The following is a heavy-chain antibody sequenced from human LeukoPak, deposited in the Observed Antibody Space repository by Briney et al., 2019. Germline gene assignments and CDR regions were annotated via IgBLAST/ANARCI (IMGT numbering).Heavy chain of an antibody. J-gene: IGHJ4*02. CDR3: AREKGYYYDSSGYHPIDY. V-gene: IGHV4-61*02. Sequence: SETLSLTXTVSGGSISSGSYYWSWIWQPAGKGLEWIGRIYTSGSTNYNPSLKSRVTISVDTSKNQFSLKLSSVTAADTAVYYCAREKGYYYDSSGYHPIDYWGQGTLVTVSS. CDR1: GGSISSGSYY. D-gene: IGHD3-22*01. CDR2: IYTSGST.